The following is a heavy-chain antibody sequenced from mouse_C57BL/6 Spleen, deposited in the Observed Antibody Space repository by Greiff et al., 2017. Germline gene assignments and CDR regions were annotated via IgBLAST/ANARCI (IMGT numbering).Heavy chain of an antibody. V-gene: IGHV1-54*01. D-gene: IGHD2-5*01. Sequence: QVQLQQSGAELVRPGTSVKVSCKASGYAFTNYLIEWVKQRPGQGLEWIGVINPGSGGTNYNEKFKGKATLTADKSSSTAYMQLSSLTSEDSAVYFCARGYSNYVDYAMDYWGQGTSVTVSS. J-gene: IGHJ4*01. CDR1: GYAFTNYL. CDR2: INPGSGGT. CDR3: ARGYSNYVDYAMDY.